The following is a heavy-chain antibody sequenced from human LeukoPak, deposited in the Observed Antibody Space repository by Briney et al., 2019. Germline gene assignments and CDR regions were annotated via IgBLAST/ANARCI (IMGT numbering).Heavy chain of an antibody. CDR1: GFTFSSYA. J-gene: IGHJ5*02. CDR2: ISGSGGST. V-gene: IGHV3-23*01. CDR3: AKDRADNGDRLRFDP. Sequence: SGGSLRLSCAASGFTFSSYAMSWVRQAPGKGLEWVSAISGSGGSTYYADSVKGRFTISRDNSKNTLYLQMNSLRAEDTAVYYCAKDRADNGDRLRFDPWGQGTLVTVSS. D-gene: IGHD4-17*01.